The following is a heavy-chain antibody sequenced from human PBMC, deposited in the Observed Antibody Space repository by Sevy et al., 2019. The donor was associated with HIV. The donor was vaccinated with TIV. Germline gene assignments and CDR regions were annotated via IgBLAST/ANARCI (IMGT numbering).Heavy chain of an antibody. J-gene: IGHJ4*02. CDR2: IYYSGST. CDR3: AGTSHYYGSGSYY. Sequence: SETLSLTCTVSGGSISSGDYYWSWIRQPPGKGLERIGYIYYSGSTYYNPSLKSRVTISVDTSKNQFSLKLSSVTAADTAVYYCAGTSHYYGSGSYYWGQGTLVTVSS. V-gene: IGHV4-30-4*01. D-gene: IGHD3-10*01. CDR1: GGSISSGDYY.